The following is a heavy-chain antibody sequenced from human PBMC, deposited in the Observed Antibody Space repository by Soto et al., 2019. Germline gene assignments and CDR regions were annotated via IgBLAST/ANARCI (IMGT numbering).Heavy chain of an antibody. CDR1: GFSFNSYV. CDR2: MSHDGNK. J-gene: IGHJ1*01. CDR3: AREDESSGHAGTFRH. V-gene: IGHV3-30-3*01. D-gene: IGHD3-22*01. Sequence: QVQFVESGGDVVQPGRSLRLSCAASGFSFNSYVMHWVRQAPGKGLEWVALMSHDGNKQYVDSVRERFTISRDNSKNKLNLEMNSLRAEDTAVYYCAREDESSGHAGTFRHWGQGTLVTVSP.